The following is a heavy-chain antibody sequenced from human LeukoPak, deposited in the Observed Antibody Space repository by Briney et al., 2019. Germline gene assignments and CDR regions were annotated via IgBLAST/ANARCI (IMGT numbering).Heavy chain of an antibody. CDR1: GGSISSYY. CDR3: ARQGRGKAPLLPHAFDI. CDR2: IYTSGST. V-gene: IGHV4-4*07. D-gene: IGHD6-13*01. J-gene: IGHJ3*02. Sequence: NPSETLSLTCTVSGGSISSYYWSWIRQPAGKGLEWIGRIYTSGSTNYNPSLKSRVTISVDTSKNQFSLKLSSVTAADTAVYYCARQGRGKAPLLPHAFDIWGQGTMVTVSS.